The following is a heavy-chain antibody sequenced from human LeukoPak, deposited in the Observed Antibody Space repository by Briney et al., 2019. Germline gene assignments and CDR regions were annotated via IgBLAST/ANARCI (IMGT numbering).Heavy chain of an antibody. D-gene: IGHD5-18*01. CDR2: INPNSGDS. J-gene: IGHJ4*02. CDR1: GYKFTGYY. CDR3: AREIGGILVFDY. V-gene: IGHV1-2*02. Sequence: ASVKVSCEASGYKFTGYYMHWVRQAPGQGLEWMGWINPNSGDSHHAQKFQGRVTMTRDTSISTAYMELSRLRSDDTAVYYCAREIGGILVFDYWGQGTLVTVSS.